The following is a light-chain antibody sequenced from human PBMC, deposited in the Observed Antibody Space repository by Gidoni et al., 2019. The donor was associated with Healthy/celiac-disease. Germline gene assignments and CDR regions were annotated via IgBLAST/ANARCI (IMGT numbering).Light chain of an antibody. CDR2: KAS. J-gene: IGKJ5*01. CDR3: QQFNSFLIT. CDR1: QSISTW. Sequence: DIQMTHSPSTLSASVGDRVTITCRASQSISTWLAWYQQKPGKAPKLLIYKASTLESGVPSRFSGSGSGTEFTLTISSLQPDDFATYYCQQFNSFLITFGQGTRLEIE. V-gene: IGKV1-5*03.